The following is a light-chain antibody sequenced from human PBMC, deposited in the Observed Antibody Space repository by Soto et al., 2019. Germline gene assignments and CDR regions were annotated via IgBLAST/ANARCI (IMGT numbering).Light chain of an antibody. Sequence: EIVLTQSPGTLSFSPGDRATLSCGASQSVSSSYLAWYQQKPGQAPRLLIYGASSRATGIPDRFSGSGSGTDFTLTISRLEPEDFAVHYCQQYGSSPPWTFGQGTKVEIK. V-gene: IGKV3-20*01. J-gene: IGKJ1*01. CDR2: GAS. CDR3: QQYGSSPPWT. CDR1: QSVSSSY.